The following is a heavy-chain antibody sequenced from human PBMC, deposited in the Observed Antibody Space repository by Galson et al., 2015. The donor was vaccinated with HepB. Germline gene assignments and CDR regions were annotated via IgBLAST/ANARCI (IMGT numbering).Heavy chain of an antibody. CDR3: ARDRQGYCSSTSCYVRSSSWYGMGAFDI. J-gene: IGHJ3*02. D-gene: IGHD2-2*01. CDR2: ISSSGSTI. Sequence: SLRLSCAASGFTFSSYEMNWVRQAPGKGLEWVSYISSSGSTIYYADSVKGRFTISRDNAKNSLYLQMNSLRAEDTAVYYCARDRQGYCSSTSCYVRSSSWYGMGAFDIWGQGTMVTVSS. V-gene: IGHV3-48*03. CDR1: GFTFSSYE.